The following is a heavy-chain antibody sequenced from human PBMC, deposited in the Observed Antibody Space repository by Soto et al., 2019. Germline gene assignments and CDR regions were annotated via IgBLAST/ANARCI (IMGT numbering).Heavy chain of an antibody. J-gene: IGHJ4*02. Sequence: SETLSLTCAVSGGSISSGDYSWNWIRQPPGKGLEWIGYIYYGGSTYYNPSLQSRVTMSVDRSRNQFSLKLNSVTAADTAVYYCGRISSHGDYAYWGQGTLVTVSS. CDR3: GRISSHGDYAY. CDR2: IYYGGST. D-gene: IGHD4-17*01. V-gene: IGHV4-30-2*01. CDR1: GGSISSGDYS.